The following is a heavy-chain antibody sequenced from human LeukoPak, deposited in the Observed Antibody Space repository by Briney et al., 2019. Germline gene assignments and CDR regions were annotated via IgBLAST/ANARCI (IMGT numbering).Heavy chain of an antibody. CDR2: IYSGGST. V-gene: IGHV3-53*01. D-gene: IGHD2-15*01. CDR3: ARAMASRWYYFDY. Sequence: GGSLRLSCAASGFTVSSNSMSWVRQAPGKGLEWVSLIYSGGSTNYADSVRGRFTISRANSENTLYLQMNSLSAEDTAVYYCARAMASRWYYFDYWGQGTLVTVSS. CDR1: GFTVSSNS. J-gene: IGHJ4*02.